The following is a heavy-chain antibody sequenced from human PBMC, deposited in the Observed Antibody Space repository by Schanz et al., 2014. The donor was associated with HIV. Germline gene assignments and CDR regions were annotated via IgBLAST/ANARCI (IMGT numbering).Heavy chain of an antibody. CDR2: IYYSGST. D-gene: IGHD1-26*01. Sequence: QVQLQESGPGLVKPSETLSLTCTVSGASISSYYWSWIRQPPGKGLEWIGYIYYSGSTNYNPSLKSRVTISVDTSKNQFSLKMTSVTAADTAVYYCARDKTLAALRPYYGFDFWGLGTLVTVSS. V-gene: IGHV4-59*12. J-gene: IGHJ4*02. CDR1: GASISSYY. CDR3: ARDKTLAALRPYYGFDF.